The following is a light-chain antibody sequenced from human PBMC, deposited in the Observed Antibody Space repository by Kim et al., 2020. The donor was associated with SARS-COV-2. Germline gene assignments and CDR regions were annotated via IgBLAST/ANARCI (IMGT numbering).Light chain of an antibody. V-gene: IGLV2-23*01. CDR1: SSDVGSYNL. J-gene: IGLJ1*01. CDR2: EGS. CDR3: CSYAGSSTYV. Sequence: QSVVTQPASVSGSPGQSITISCTGTSSDVGSYNLVSWYQQHPGKAPKLMIYEGSKRPSGVSNRFSGSKSGNTASLTISGLQAEDEADYYCCSYAGSSTYVFGTGTKVTV.